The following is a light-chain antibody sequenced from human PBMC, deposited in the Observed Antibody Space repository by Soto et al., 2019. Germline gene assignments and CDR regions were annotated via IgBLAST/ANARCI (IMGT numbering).Light chain of an antibody. J-gene: IGKJ1*01. Sequence: DIVMTQSPLSLPVTPGEPASISCRSSQSLLDSNGYNCLEWYLQKPGQSPQLLIYLGSNRASGVPDRFSGSGSGTYFTLKISRVEAEDVGVYYCMQSLQTPLTFGQGTTVELK. CDR2: LGS. CDR3: MQSLQTPLT. V-gene: IGKV2-28*01. CDR1: QSLLDSNGYNC.